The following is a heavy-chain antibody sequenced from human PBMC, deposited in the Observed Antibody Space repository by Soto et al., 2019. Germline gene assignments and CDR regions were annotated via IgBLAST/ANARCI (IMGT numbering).Heavy chain of an antibody. V-gene: IGHV4-39*01. Sequence: PSETLSLTCSVSDDSINSDKYYWGWIRQPPGKGLEWIGSIYNRGNAYYNMSLQTRVTISLDKSKSHFSLKLNSVTAADSAVYFCARLEGLATISYYFDFWGPGALVTVSS. D-gene: IGHD3-9*01. CDR2: IYNRGNA. CDR1: DDSINSDKYY. CDR3: ARLEGLATISYYFDF. J-gene: IGHJ4*02.